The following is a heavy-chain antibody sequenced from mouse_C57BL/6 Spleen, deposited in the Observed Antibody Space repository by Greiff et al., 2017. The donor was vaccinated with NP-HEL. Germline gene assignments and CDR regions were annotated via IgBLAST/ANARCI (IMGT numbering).Heavy chain of an antibody. D-gene: IGHD2-5*01. CDR2: IWWDDDK. CDR1: GFSLSTFGMG. V-gene: IGHV8-8*01. J-gene: IGHJ1*03. Sequence: QVTLKESGPGILQPSQTLSLTCSFSGFSLSTFGMGVGWIRQPSGKGLEWLAHIWWDDDKYYNPALKSRLTISKDTSKNQVFLKSANVDTADTATYYCARNRAYYSNYEDWYFDVWGTGTTVTVSS. CDR3: ARNRAYYSNYEDWYFDV.